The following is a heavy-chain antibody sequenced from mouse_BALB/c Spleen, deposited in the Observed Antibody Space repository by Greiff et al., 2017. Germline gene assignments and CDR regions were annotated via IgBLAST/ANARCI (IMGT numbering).Heavy chain of an antibody. D-gene: IGHD1-2*01. Sequence: DLVKPGASVKLSCKASGYTFTSYWINWIKQRPGQGLEWIGRIAPGSGSTYYNEMFKGKATLTVDTSSSTAYIQLSSLSSEDSAVYFCAREGALRLPFDAMDYWGQGTAVTVSS. V-gene: IGHV1S41*01. CDR2: IAPGSGST. CDR3: AREGALRLPFDAMDY. CDR1: GYTFTSYW. J-gene: IGHJ4*01.